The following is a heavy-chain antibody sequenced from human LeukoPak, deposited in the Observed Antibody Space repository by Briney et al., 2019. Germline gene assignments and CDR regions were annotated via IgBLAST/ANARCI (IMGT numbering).Heavy chain of an antibody. D-gene: IGHD6-19*01. V-gene: IGHV1-8*01. J-gene: IGHJ3*02. CDR1: GYTFTSYD. CDR2: MNPHSASV. Sequence: ASVKVSCKASGYTFTSYDINWVRQATGQGLEWMGWMNPHSASVGYAQKFQGRVIMTWDTSISTAYMELSSLTSDDTAVYYCARRIVAGPDAFDIWGQGTMVTVSS. CDR3: ARRIVAGPDAFDI.